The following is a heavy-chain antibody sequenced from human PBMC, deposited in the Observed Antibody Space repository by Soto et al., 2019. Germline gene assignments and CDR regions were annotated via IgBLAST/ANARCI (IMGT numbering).Heavy chain of an antibody. CDR2: MVPDSGRT. D-gene: IGHD3-10*01. V-gene: IGHV1-8*01. J-gene: IGHJ4*02. Sequence: ASVKASCKDCGYTFLNHDSNWVRQAPGQGLEWMGWMVPDSGRTGYAKKYQGRVTMTRNTSTSTAYMELNSLTNEDTAVYYCARGDQFGFGVDYWGQGTPVTVSS. CDR3: ARGDQFGFGVDY. CDR1: GYTFLNHD.